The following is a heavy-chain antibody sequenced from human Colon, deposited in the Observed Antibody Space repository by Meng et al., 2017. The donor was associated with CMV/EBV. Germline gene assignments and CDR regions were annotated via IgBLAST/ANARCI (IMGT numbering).Heavy chain of an antibody. J-gene: IGHJ4*02. CDR1: GFRLEEYA. Sequence: GGSLRLSCAASGFRLEEYAMHWVRLAPGRGLEWVSGINFNGGTTGYADSVRGRFTISRDNAKNSLHLKMNSLRQEDTAVYYCAREGGWGSYPDYWGQGTLVTVSS. D-gene: IGHD3-16*02. CDR2: INFNGGTT. CDR3: AREGGWGSYPDY. V-gene: IGHV3-9*01.